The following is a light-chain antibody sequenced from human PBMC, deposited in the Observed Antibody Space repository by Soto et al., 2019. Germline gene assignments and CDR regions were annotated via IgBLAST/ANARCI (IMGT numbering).Light chain of an antibody. CDR2: NVN. CDR3: NSYTTTRTPRV. V-gene: IGLV2-14*01. J-gene: IGLJ2*01. CDR1: SSDIGGYNY. Sequence: QPVLTQPASVSGSPGQSITISCTGTSSDIGGYNYVSWYQQHPGKAPKLIIYNVNNRPSGVSNRFSGSKSGNTASLTISGLQTEDEADYYCNSYTTTRTPRVFGGGTQLTVL.